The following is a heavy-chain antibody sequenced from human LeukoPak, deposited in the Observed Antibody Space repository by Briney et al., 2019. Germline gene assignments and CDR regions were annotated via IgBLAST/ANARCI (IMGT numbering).Heavy chain of an antibody. CDR3: AGDGHEGVDP. Sequence: GGSLRLSCAASGFTFSSYAMHWVRQAPGKGLEYVSAISSNGGSTYYANSVKGRFTISRDNSKNTLYLQMGSLRAEDMAVYYCAGDGHEGVDPWAREPWSPSPQ. V-gene: IGHV3-64*01. J-gene: IGHJ5*02. CDR1: GFTFSSYA. CDR2: ISSNGGST.